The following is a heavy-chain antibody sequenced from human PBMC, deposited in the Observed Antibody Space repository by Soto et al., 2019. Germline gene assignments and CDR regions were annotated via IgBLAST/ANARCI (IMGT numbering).Heavy chain of an antibody. CDR1: GGSISSYY. J-gene: IGHJ2*01. CDR3: ARFNWYFDL. Sequence: QVQLQESGPGLVKPSESLSLTCTVSGGSISSYYWSWIRQPPGKGLEWIGYIYYSGSTNYNPSLKSRVTISVDTSKNQFSPQLSSVTAADTAVYYCARFNWYFDLWGRGTLVTVSS. CDR2: IYYSGST. V-gene: IGHV4-59*08.